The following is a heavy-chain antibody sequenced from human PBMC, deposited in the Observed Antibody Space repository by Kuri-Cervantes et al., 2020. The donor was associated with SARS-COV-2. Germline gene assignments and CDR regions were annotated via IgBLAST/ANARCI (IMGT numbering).Heavy chain of an antibody. V-gene: IGHV3-23*01. CDR2: ISGSGGST. Sequence: LSLTCAASGFTFSSYAMSWVRQAPGKGLEWVSAISGSGGSTYYADSVKGRFTISRDNSKNTLYLQMNSLRAEDTAVYYCAKDILDGGYCSSTSCYVVGYFDYWGQGTLVTVSS. CDR1: GFTFSSYA. D-gene: IGHD2-2*01. CDR3: AKDILDGGYCSSTSCYVVGYFDY. J-gene: IGHJ4*02.